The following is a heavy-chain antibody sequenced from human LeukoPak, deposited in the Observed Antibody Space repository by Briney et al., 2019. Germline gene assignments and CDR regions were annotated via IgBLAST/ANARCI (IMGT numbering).Heavy chain of an antibody. CDR3: ARAMGCSGGSCYSTDY. CDR2: IIPIFGTA. J-gene: IGHJ4*02. Sequence: SVKVSCKASGGTFSSYAISWVRQAPGQGLEWMGGIIPIFGTANYAQKFQGRVTITADKSTSTAYVELSSLRSEDTAAYYCARAMGCSGGSCYSTDYWGQGTLVTVSS. D-gene: IGHD2-15*01. CDR1: GGTFSSYA. V-gene: IGHV1-69*06.